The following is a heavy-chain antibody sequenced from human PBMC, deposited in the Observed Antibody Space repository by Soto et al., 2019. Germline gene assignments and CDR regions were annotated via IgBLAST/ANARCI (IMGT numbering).Heavy chain of an antibody. V-gene: IGHV3-30*02. J-gene: IGHJ3*02. CDR2: KWFFASGGNE. CDR3: AKALEMATILDAFDI. Sequence: WGSLRLSCATSGFTFSNYGIHWVRQAPGRGPEWVAVKWFFASGGNEYYADSVKGRFAISRDNSKNTLYLQMNSLRAEDTAVYYCAKALEMATILDAFDIWGQGTMVTVSS. D-gene: IGHD5-12*01. CDR1: GFTFSNYG.